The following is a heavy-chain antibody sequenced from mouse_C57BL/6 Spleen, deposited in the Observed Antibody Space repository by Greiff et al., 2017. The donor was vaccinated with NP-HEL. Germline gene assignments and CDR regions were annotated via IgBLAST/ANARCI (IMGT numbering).Heavy chain of an antibody. CDR3: ARGDDYGFAY. CDR2: IDPSDSYT. Sequence: QVQLQQSGAELVMPGASVKLSCKASGYTFTSYWMHWVKQRPGQGLERIGEIDPSDSYTNYNQKFKGKSTLTVDKSSSTAYMQLSSLTSEDSAVYYCARGDDYGFAYWGQGTLVTVSA. J-gene: IGHJ3*01. CDR1: GYTFTSYW. D-gene: IGHD2-4*01. V-gene: IGHV1-69*01.